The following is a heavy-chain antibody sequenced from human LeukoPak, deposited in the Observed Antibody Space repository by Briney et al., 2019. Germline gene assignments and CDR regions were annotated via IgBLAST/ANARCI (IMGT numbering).Heavy chain of an antibody. J-gene: IGHJ4*02. CDR1: GSPFTNQW. V-gene: IGHV5-51*01. D-gene: IGHD7-27*01. CDR2: FYPSDSDT. Sequence: GESLKIPCKGSGSPFTNQWIAGVRRLPGKGLVWLGLFYPSDSDTRYSPSFQGQVTISADKSVRTAYLQWSSLKASDTAMYYCAFGASNWDQFDYWGQGTLVTVSS. CDR3: AFGASNWDQFDY.